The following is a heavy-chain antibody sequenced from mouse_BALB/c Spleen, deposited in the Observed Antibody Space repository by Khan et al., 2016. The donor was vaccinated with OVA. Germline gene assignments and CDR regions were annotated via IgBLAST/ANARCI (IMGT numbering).Heavy chain of an antibody. D-gene: IGHD2-4*01. CDR2: IWSGGST. CDR3: ARNYDYDEGLAY. CDR1: GFSLTNYG. V-gene: IGHV2-2*02. J-gene: IGHJ3*01. Sequence: QVQLKQSGPGLVQPSQSLSITCTVSGFSLTNYGVHWVRQSPGKGLEWLGVIWSGGSTDYHAAFISRLSISKDNSKSQVFFKMNSLQPNDTAMYYCARNYDYDEGLAYGSQGTLVTVSA.